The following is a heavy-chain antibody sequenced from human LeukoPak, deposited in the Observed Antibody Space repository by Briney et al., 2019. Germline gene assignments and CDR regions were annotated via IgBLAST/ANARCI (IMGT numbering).Heavy chain of an antibody. CDR2: IKTDGSEE. J-gene: IGHJ4*02. V-gene: IGHV3-7*05. Sequence: GGSLRLSCAASGFTFSSHWMSWVRQAPGKGLEWVAIIKTDGSEEDYVDAVKGRFTISRDNAKNCLYLQMNNLRAEDTAVYYCARGWNGSGWPTDYWGQGTLVTVSS. D-gene: IGHD6-19*01. CDR3: ARGWNGSGWPTDY. CDR1: GFTFSSHW.